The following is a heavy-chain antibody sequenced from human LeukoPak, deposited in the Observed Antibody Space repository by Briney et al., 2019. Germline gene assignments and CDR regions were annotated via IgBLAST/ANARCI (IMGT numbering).Heavy chain of an antibody. J-gene: IGHJ4*02. Sequence: GEALKVSFKCSGYSFTSYWIGWVRQIPGKGLEWMWIIYPGYSDTRYSPSFQGQVTMSADTYISTAYLQWSSLKASDPAMYYCARGVPVTTTLADYWGQGTLVTVSS. CDR3: ARGVPVTTTLADY. V-gene: IGHV5-51*01. CDR1: GYSFTSYW. CDR2: IYPGYSDT. D-gene: IGHD4-17*01.